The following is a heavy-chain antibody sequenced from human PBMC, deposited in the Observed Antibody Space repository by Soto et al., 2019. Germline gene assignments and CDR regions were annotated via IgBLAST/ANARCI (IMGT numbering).Heavy chain of an antibody. CDR2: ISYDGSNK. Sequence: QVQLVESGGGVVQPGRSLRLSCAASGFTFSSYAMHWVRQAPGKGLEWVAVISYDGSNKYYADSVKGRFTISRDHSKNTLYLQMNSLRAEDTAVYYCARESLLWFWEVLRYYYGMYVWGQGTTVTVAS. CDR1: GFTFSSYA. CDR3: ARESLLWFWEVLRYYYGMYV. J-gene: IGHJ6*02. V-gene: IGHV3-30-3*01. D-gene: IGHD3-10*01.